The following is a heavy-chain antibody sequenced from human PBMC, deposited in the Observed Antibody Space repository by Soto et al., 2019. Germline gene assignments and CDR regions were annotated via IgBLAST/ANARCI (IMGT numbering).Heavy chain of an antibody. D-gene: IGHD3-3*01. Sequence: GEPLKISCKGSGYSFTTYWISWVRQMPGKGLEWMGIIYPGDSNTRYSPSLQGQVTISVDKSISTAYLQWSSLKATDTAMYYCARHAYDFWSGHPNPRYYYGMDVWGQGTTVTVSS. CDR2: IYPGDSNT. J-gene: IGHJ6*02. CDR1: GYSFTTYW. V-gene: IGHV5-51*01. CDR3: ARHAYDFWSGHPNPRYYYGMDV.